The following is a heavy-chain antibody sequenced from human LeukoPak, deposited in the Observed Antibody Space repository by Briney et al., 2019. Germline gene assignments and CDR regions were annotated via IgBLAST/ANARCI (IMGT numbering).Heavy chain of an antibody. CDR2: ISPNSGDT. CDR1: GYTFTGYY. V-gene: IGHV1-2*02. CDR3: ARGDVYCDY. J-gene: IGHJ4*02. Sequence: ASVKVSCMASGYTFTGYYMHWVRQAPGKGREWMGWISPNSGDTKYAQKFQGRVTMTRDTYISAAYMELSRLRSDDTAVYYWARGDVYCDYWGEGTLVTVSS.